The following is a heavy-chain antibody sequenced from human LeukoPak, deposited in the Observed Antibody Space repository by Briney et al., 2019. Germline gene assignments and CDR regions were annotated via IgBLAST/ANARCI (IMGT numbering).Heavy chain of an antibody. D-gene: IGHD3-22*01. CDR1: GGSIRTAGYY. J-gene: IGHJ6*02. V-gene: IGHV4-31*03. Sequence: SQTLSLTCTVSGGSIRTAGYYWSWLRQHPGKGLEWIGYIYYSGNTYYSPSLKSRIVISLDTPENQFSLNLTSVTAADTAVYYCARVVTSVVLGYGLDVWGQGTTVTVSS. CDR3: ARVVTSVVLGYGLDV. CDR2: IYYSGNT.